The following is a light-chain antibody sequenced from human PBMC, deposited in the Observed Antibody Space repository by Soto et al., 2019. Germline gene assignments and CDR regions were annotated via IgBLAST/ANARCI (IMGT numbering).Light chain of an antibody. CDR1: SSDVGGYNY. Sequence: QSALTQPASVSGSPGQSITISCTGTSSDVGGYNYVSWLQQHPGKVPKLIIYDVSSRPSGVSNRCSGSKSGNTASLTISGLQAEDEADYYCTSYTRSNTHVFGGGTKLTVL. J-gene: IGLJ2*01. CDR3: TSYTRSNTHV. CDR2: DVS. V-gene: IGLV2-14*01.